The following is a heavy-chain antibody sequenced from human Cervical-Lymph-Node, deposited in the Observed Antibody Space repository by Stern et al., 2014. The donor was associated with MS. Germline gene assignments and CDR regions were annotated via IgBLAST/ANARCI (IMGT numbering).Heavy chain of an antibody. D-gene: IGHD6-13*01. V-gene: IGHV5-51*03. CDR1: GYTFSNYW. Sequence: VQLVQSGPEVIKPGQSLWLSCKGSGYTFSNYWIGWVRLMPGTGLGWIGSIFPGDSDARYSPSFQGQITISADKSSNTAFLQWNSLKASDTAMYYCARRKYSSSYYYYFGMDVWGQGTTVTVSS. CDR2: IFPGDSDA. CDR3: ARRKYSSSYYYYFGMDV. J-gene: IGHJ6*02.